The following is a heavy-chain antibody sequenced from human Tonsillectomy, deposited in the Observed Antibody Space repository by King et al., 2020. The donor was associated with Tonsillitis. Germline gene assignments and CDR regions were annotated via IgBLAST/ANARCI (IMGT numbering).Heavy chain of an antibody. Sequence: QLQESGPGLVKPSETLSLTCTVSGGSISSYYWSWIRQPPGKELEWIGYIYYSGSTNYNPSLKSRVTISIDTSKNQFSLKLSSVTAADTAVYYCARLTMEYFDLWGRGTLVTVSS. CDR1: GGSISSYY. V-gene: IGHV4-59*08. CDR3: ARLTMEYFDL. D-gene: IGHD3-10*01. J-gene: IGHJ2*01. CDR2: IYYSGST.